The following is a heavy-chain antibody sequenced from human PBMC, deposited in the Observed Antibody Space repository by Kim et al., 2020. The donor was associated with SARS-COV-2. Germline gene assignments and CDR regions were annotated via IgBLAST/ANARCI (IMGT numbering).Heavy chain of an antibody. D-gene: IGHD6-13*01. J-gene: IGHJ6*02. Sequence: SETLSLTCAVYGGSFSGYYWSWIRQPPGKGLEWIGEINHSGSTNYNPSLKSRVTISVDTSKNQFSLKLSSVTAADTAVYYCARGQQLVYYYYGMDVWGQG. CDR3: ARGQQLVYYYYGMDV. V-gene: IGHV4-34*01. CDR2: INHSGST. CDR1: GGSFSGYY.